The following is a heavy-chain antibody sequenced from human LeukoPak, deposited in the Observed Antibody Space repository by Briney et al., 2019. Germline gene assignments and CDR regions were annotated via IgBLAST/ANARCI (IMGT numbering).Heavy chain of an antibody. CDR2: IYYSGST. D-gene: IGHD1-1*01. V-gene: IGHV4-59*01. Sequence: KTSKTLSLTCTVSGGSISSYYWSWLRQPPGKGLEWIGYIYYSGSTNYNPSLKSRVTISVDTSKNQFSLKLSSVTAADTAVYYCARVRGYWFDPWGQGTLVTVSS. CDR3: ARVRGYWFDP. CDR1: GGSISSYY. J-gene: IGHJ5*02.